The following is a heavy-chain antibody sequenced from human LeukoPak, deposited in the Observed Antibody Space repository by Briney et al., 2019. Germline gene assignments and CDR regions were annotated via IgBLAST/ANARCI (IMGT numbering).Heavy chain of an antibody. CDR2: IYSGGST. CDR1: GFTVSSNY. V-gene: IGHV3-53*01. Sequence: PGGSLRLSCAASGFTVSSNYMSWVRQAPGKGLEWVSVIYSGGSTYYADSVKARFTISRDNSKNTLYLQMNSLRAEDTAVYYCARVGSSSPPRVWGQGTLVTVSS. D-gene: IGHD6-13*01. J-gene: IGHJ4*02. CDR3: ARVGSSSPPRV.